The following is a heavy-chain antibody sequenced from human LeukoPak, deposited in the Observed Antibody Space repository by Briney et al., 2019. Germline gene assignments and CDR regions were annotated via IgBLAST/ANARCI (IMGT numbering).Heavy chain of an antibody. J-gene: IGHJ4*02. D-gene: IGHD3-3*01. CDR1: GFTFSSYW. CDR3: ARSRSDYDFWSGYLKYYFDY. V-gene: IGHV3-7*01. CDR2: IKQDGSEK. Sequence: GGSLRLSCAASGFTFSSYWMSRVRQAPGKGLEWVANIKQDGSEKYYVDSVKGRFTISRDNAKNSLYLQMNSLRAEDTAVYYCARSRSDYDFWSGYLKYYFDYWGQGTLVTVSS.